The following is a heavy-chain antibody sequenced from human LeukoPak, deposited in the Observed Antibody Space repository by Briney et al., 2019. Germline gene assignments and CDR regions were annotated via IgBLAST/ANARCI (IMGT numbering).Heavy chain of an antibody. D-gene: IGHD2-2*01. CDR2: IHYRGNT. J-gene: IGHJ5*02. Sequence: SETLSLTCTVSGGSISSSNYYWGWIRQPPGKGLEWIGSIHYRGNTYYNPSLKSRVTISVDTSKNQFSLKLSSVTAADTAVHYCARSAPRYCSSTSCYGGLLEFDPWGQGTLVTVSS. CDR3: ARSAPRYCSSTSCYGGLLEFDP. V-gene: IGHV4-39*01. CDR1: GGSISSSNYY.